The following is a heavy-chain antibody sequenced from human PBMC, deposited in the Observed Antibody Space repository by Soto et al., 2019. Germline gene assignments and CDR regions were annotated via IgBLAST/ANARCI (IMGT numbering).Heavy chain of an antibody. V-gene: IGHV1-46*01. D-gene: IGHD6-25*01. CDR2: ISTAGGGT. J-gene: IGHJ4*02. CDR3: ARADSNGCSFVF. Sequence: QVQLVQPGAEVVKPGASVKVSCEARGYTFSRYLIHWVRQAPGQSLEWVGAISTAGGGTTYGQKFQCRVTITRARSTYTVDMEVSRLTSEDTAVDFCARADSNGCSFVFWGQGTLVTVSS. CDR1: GYTFSRYL.